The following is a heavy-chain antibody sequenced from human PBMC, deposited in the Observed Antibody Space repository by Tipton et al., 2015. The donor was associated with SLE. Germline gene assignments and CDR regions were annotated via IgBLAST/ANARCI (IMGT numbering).Heavy chain of an antibody. V-gene: IGHV3-23*01. CDR2: ITGSGDRT. D-gene: IGHD3-3*01. Sequence: SLRLSCAASGFTFSNYAMSWVRQAPGKGLEWDSAITGSGDRTYYIDSVKGRFTISRDNSKNSLYLQMNGLRAEDTAVYYCARSPVDYWNGYSAWGQGTLVAVSS. J-gene: IGHJ4*02. CDR3: ARSPVDYWNGYSA. CDR1: GFTFSNYA.